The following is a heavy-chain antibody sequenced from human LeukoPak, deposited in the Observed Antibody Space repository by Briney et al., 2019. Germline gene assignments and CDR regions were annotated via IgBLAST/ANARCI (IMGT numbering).Heavy chain of an antibody. CDR3: ARPWRSGWFYGRIDY. CDR1: GYSFTSYW. Sequence: GESLKISCKGSGYSFTSYWIGWVRQMPGKGLEWMGIIYPGDSDTRYSPSFQGQVTISADKSISTACLQWSSLKASDTAMYYCARPWRSGWFYGRIDYWGQGTLVTVSS. V-gene: IGHV5-51*01. D-gene: IGHD6-19*01. CDR2: IYPGDSDT. J-gene: IGHJ4*02.